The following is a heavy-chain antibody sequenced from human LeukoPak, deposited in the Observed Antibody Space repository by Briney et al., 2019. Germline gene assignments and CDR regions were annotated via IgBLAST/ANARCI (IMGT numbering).Heavy chain of an antibody. CDR1: GYSISSGYN. CDR3: ARLLIGATKADP. D-gene: IGHD1-26*01. J-gene: IGHJ5*02. Sequence: PSETLSLTCAVSGYSISSGYNCGWIRQPPERGLEWIGSIYHSGSTYYSPSLKSRVTISVDTSKNKFSLKLSSVTAADTAVYYCARLLIGATKADPWGQGTLVTVS. V-gene: IGHV4-38-2*01. CDR2: IYHSGST.